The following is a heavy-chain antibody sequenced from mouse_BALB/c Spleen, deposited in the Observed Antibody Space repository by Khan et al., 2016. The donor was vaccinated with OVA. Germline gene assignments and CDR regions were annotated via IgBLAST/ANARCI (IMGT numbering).Heavy chain of an antibody. J-gene: IGHJ3*01. V-gene: IGHV1-4*01. CDR3: TGVGPDHGNYGAWFAN. Sequence: QVQLQQSGAELARPGASVKMSCKASGFTFTSYTIHWVKQRPGQGLEWIGYINPTNIYTNYNQKFRDKATLTADKSSRTAYLPLSSLTSEDSAVCCCTGVGPDHGNYGAWFANWGQGTLVTVSA. D-gene: IGHD2-1*01. CDR2: INPTNIYT. CDR1: GFTFTSYT.